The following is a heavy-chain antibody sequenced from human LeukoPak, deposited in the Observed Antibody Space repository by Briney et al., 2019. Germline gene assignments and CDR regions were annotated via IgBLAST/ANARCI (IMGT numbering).Heavy chain of an antibody. Sequence: SETLSLTCTVSGGSISSYYWSWIRQPPGKGLEWIGYIYTSGSTNYNPSLKSRVTISVDTSKNQFSLKLSSVTAADTAVYYCARHQLLYYYGSGNYPAQDAFDIWGQGTMVTVSS. CDR1: GGSISSYY. D-gene: IGHD3-10*01. V-gene: IGHV4-4*09. CDR2: IYTSGST. CDR3: ARHQLLYYYGSGNYPAQDAFDI. J-gene: IGHJ3*02.